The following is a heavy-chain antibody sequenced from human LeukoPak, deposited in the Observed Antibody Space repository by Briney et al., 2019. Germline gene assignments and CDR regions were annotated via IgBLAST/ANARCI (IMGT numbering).Heavy chain of an antibody. CDR3: ARVGHCSGGSCYSHGMDV. Sequence: PGGSLRLSCAASGFTFSDYYMSWSRQAPGKGLEWVSYISSSSSYTNYADSVKGRFTISRDNAKNSLYLQMNSLRAEDTAVYYCARVGHCSGGSCYSHGMDVWGQGTTVTVSS. V-gene: IGHV3-11*05. CDR1: GFTFSDYY. J-gene: IGHJ6*02. CDR2: ISSSSSYT. D-gene: IGHD2-15*01.